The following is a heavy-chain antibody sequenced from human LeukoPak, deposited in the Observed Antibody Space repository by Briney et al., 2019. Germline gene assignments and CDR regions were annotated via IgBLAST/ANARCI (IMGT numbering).Heavy chain of an antibody. CDR2: IYYSGST. D-gene: IGHD1-26*01. CDR3: ATSYYTYYYYYMDV. CDR1: GGSISSSSYY. V-gene: IGHV4-39*01. J-gene: IGHJ6*03. Sequence: SETLSLTCTVSGGSISSSSYYWGWIRQPPGKGLEWIGNIYYSGSTYYNPSLKSRVTISVDTSKNQFSLKLSSVTAADTAVYFCATSYYTYYYYYMDVWGKGTTVTVSS.